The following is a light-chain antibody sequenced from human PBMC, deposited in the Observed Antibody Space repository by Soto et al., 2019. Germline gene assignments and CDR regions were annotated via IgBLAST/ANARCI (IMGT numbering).Light chain of an antibody. Sequence: QSALTQPRSVSGSPGQSVTISCTGTSSDVGGYNCVSWYQQHPGKAPKLMIYDVSERPSGVPDRFSGSKSGNTASLTISGLQAEDEADYYCCSYAGSYTFGFGGGTKLTVL. CDR2: DVS. CDR3: CSYAGSYTFG. CDR1: SSDVGGYNC. J-gene: IGLJ3*02. V-gene: IGLV2-11*01.